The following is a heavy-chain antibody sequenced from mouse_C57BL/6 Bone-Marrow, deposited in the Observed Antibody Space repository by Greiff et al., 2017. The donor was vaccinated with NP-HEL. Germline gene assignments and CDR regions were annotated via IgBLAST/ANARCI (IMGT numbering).Heavy chain of an antibody. J-gene: IGHJ2*01. Sequence: VQLQQSGPGLVKPSQSLSLTCSVTGYSITSGYYWNWIRQFPGNKLEWMGYISYDGSNNYNPSLKNPISITRDTSKNQFFLKLNSVTTEDTATYYCARITTVLDYWGQGTTLTVSS. CDR2: ISYDGSN. D-gene: IGHD1-1*01. CDR3: ARITTVLDY. V-gene: IGHV3-6*01. CDR1: GYSITSGYY.